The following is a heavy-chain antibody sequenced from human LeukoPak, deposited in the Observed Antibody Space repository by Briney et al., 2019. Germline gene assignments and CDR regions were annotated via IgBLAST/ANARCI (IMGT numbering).Heavy chain of an antibody. CDR1: VASLSALY. CDR2: VYYTGST. CDR3: ANGSTNYNPSLKSRVTIYAQAYKNQYSVSLMPGLGADTAVYDSARYGLYSSSSCLDY. J-gene: IGHJ4*02. V-gene: IGHV4-59*08. Sequence: PSETLSLTSSLSVASLSALYWSCSRQPPGKGLEWIGYVYYTGSTNYNPSLKSRVTIFPDTSKNQFSLRLTSVTAAHTAVYYCANGSTNYNPSLKSRVTIYAQAYKNQYSVSLMPGLGADTAVYDSARYGLYSSSSCLDYLGQGTLVTVSS. D-gene: IGHD1-26*01.